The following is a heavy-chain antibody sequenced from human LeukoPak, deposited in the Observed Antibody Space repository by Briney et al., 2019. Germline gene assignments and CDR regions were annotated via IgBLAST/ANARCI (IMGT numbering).Heavy chain of an antibody. CDR3: ARAEAPYYYYYMDV. J-gene: IGHJ6*03. Sequence: PSETLSLTCTVSGGSISSYFWRWLRPPPGKGLEWFGYIYYSGSTNYNPSLKSRVTISVDTSKNQFSLKLSSVTAADTAVYYCARAEAPYYYYYMDVWGKGTTVTISS. CDR2: IYYSGST. CDR1: GGSISSYF. V-gene: IGHV4-59*08.